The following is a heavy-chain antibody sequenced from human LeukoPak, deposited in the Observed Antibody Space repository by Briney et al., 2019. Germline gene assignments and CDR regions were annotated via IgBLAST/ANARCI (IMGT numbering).Heavy chain of an antibody. CDR2: ISGSGGST. D-gene: IGHD2-2*01. CDR1: GFTFSSYA. CDR3: AKDRRRCSSTSCYYYYFDY. V-gene: IGHV3-23*01. Sequence: GGSLRLSCAASGFTFSSYAMSWVRQAPGKGLEWVSAISGSGGSTYYADSVKGRFTISRDNSKNTLYLQMNSLRAEDTAVYYCAKDRRRCSSTSCYYYYFDYWGQGTLVTVSP. J-gene: IGHJ4*02.